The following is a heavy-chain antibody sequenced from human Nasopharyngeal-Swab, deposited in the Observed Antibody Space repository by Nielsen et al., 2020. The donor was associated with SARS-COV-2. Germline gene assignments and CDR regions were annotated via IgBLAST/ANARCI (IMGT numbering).Heavy chain of an antibody. CDR3: ASSYSSSSLYYYMDV. CDR1: GYSFTSYW. V-gene: IGHV5-10-1*01. D-gene: IGHD6-6*01. CDR2: IDPSDSYT. J-gene: IGHJ6*03. Sequence: KVSCKGSGYSFTSYWISWVRQMPGKGLEWMGRIDPSDSYTNYSPSFQGHVTISADKSISTAYLQWSSLKASDTAMYYCASSYSSSSLYYYMDVWGKGTTVTVPS.